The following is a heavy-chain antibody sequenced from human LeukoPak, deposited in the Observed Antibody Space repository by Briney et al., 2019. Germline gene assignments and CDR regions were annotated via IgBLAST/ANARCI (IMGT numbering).Heavy chain of an antibody. Sequence: ASVKVSCKASGYTFIGYYIHWVRQAPGQGLEWMGRIIPNSGGANYAQKFQGRVTMTRDTSITTAYMELSSLRTDDTAVYYCARGGSGSYNALDYWGQGTLVTVPS. J-gene: IGHJ4*02. CDR1: GYTFIGYY. CDR3: ARGGSGSYNALDY. V-gene: IGHV1-2*06. D-gene: IGHD3-10*01. CDR2: IIPNSGGA.